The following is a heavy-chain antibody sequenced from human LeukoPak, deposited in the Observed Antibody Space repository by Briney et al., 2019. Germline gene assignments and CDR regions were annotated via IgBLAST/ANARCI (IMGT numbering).Heavy chain of an antibody. CDR1: GDSVSSGGYY. J-gene: IGHJ3*02. CDR3: ARDVVVTSSPDAFDI. D-gene: IGHD2-21*02. CDR2: ISNSGTT. Sequence: SETLSLTCAVSGDSVSSGGYYWTWIRQHPGKGLEWIGYISNSGTTSYSPSLKSRVSISVDASNNQFSLRLSSVTAADTAVYYCARDVVVTSSPDAFDIWGQGTMVTVSS. V-gene: IGHV4-31*11.